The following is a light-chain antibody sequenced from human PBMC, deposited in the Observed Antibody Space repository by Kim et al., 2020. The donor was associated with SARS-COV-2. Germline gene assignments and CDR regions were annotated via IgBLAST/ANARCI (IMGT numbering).Light chain of an antibody. Sequence: EIVMTQSPATLSVSPGERATLSCRASQSVSSNLAWYQQKPGQAPRLFISGASSRATGIPARFSGSGSGTEFTLTISSLQSEDFAVYYCQQYNNWPRTFGQGTKVDIK. CDR1: QSVSSN. J-gene: IGKJ1*01. V-gene: IGKV3-15*01. CDR3: QQYNNWPRT. CDR2: GAS.